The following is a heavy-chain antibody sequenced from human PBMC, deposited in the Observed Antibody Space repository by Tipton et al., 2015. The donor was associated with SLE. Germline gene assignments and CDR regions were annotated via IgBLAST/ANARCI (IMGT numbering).Heavy chain of an antibody. V-gene: IGHV3-21*05. CDR3: ARVSGGFDY. CDR2: ISASGRIT. D-gene: IGHD3-10*02. CDR1: GFIFSSYT. J-gene: IGHJ4*02. Sequence: QLVQSGGGLVKPGGSLRLSCAASGFIFSSYTMIWVRQAPGKGLEWLSYISASGRITYYADSVKGRFTVSRDNPRKSIYLQMDRLRVEDTAVYYCARVSGGFDYWGQGTLVTVSS.